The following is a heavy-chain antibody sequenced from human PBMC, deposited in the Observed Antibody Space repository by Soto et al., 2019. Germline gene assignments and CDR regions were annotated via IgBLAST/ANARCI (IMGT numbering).Heavy chain of an antibody. J-gene: IGHJ6*02. CDR3: ARAPAGGMDV. CDR1: GFTFSSCG. V-gene: IGHV3-33*01. CDR2: IWYDGSNK. Sequence: QVQLVESGGGVVQPGRSLRLSCAASGFTFSSCGMHWVRQAPGKGLEWVAVIWYDGSNKYYADSVKGRFTISRDNSKNTLYLQMNSLRAEDTAVYYCARAPAGGMDVWGQGTTVTVSS.